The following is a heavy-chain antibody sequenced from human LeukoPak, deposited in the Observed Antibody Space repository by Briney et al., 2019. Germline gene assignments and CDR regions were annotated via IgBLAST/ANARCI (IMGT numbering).Heavy chain of an antibody. D-gene: IGHD6-19*01. Sequence: PGGSLRLSCAASRFTFSSYSMNWVRQAPGKGLEWVSSISSSSSYIYYADSVKGRFTISRDNAKNSLYLQMNSLRAEDTAVYYCATVPYSSGWPDAFDIWGQGTMVTVSS. J-gene: IGHJ3*02. CDR3: ATVPYSSGWPDAFDI. CDR1: RFTFSSYS. V-gene: IGHV3-21*01. CDR2: ISSSSSYI.